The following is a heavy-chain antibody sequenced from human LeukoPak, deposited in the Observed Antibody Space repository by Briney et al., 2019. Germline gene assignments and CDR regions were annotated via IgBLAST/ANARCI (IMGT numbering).Heavy chain of an antibody. CDR2: IYYSGYT. J-gene: IGHJ4*02. Sequence: SQTLSLTCSVSGGSVSSGGSYWSWIRQLPGKGLEWIGYIYYSGYTFYSPSLKSRVFISFDTSKNLFSLNFSSVTAPDTAVYYCARGGFFGSGSLFDSWGQGTLVTVSS. CDR3: ARGGFFGSGSLFDS. V-gene: IGHV4-31*03. CDR1: GGSVSSGGSY. D-gene: IGHD3-10*01.